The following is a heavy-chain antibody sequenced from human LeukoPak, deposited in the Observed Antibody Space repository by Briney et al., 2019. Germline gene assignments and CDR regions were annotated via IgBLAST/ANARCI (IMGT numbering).Heavy chain of an antibody. CDR1: GFTFSSNS. D-gene: IGHD2-15*01. Sequence: GGALRLSCAASGFTFSSNSMHWVRQAPGKGLEWVAFIRYDGSDKYYADSVKGRFAICRDNSKNKLCLQMSSLRAEDTAVYYCAKNLVAAAMDHWGQGTLVTVSS. J-gene: IGHJ4*02. CDR3: AKNLVAAAMDH. CDR2: IRYDGSDK. V-gene: IGHV3-30*02.